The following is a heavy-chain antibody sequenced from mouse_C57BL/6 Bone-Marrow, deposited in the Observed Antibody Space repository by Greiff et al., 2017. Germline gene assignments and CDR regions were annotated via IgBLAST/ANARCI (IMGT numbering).Heavy chain of an antibody. J-gene: IGHJ2*01. V-gene: IGHV5-4*01. Sequence: EVQLQQSGGGLVKPGGSLKLSCAASGFTFSSYAMSWVRQTPEKRLEWVATISDGGSYTYYPDNVKGRFTISRDNAKNNLYLQMSHLKSEDTAMYYCAREGYSNFDYWGQGTTLTVSS. CDR2: ISDGGSYT. D-gene: IGHD2-5*01. CDR1: GFTFSSYA. CDR3: AREGYSNFDY.